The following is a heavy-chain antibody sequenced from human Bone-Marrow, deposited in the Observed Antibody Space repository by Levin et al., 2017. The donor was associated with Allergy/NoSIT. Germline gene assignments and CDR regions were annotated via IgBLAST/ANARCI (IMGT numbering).Heavy chain of an antibody. D-gene: IGHD2-15*01. Sequence: ASVKVSCRASGGTFSSYVVSWVRQAPGQGFEWMGGIIPIFGTTNYAQKFQGRVTITADDSTTAYMELSSQSSEDTALYYCATKDGGYCSGGSCYYMDIWGKGTTVTVSS. J-gene: IGHJ6*03. CDR3: ATKDGGYCSGGSCYYMDI. V-gene: IGHV1-69*13. CDR2: IIPIFGTT. CDR1: GGTFSSYV.